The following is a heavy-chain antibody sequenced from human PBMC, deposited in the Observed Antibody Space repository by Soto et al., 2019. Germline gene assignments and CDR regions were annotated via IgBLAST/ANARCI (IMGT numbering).Heavy chain of an antibody. CDR3: ARRGYGSSTSCYVRVGPGWFDP. V-gene: IGHV4-34*01. J-gene: IGHJ5*02. CDR1: GGSFSGYY. CDR2: INHSGST. D-gene: IGHD2-2*01. Sequence: QVQLQQWGAGLLKPSETLSLTCAVYGGSFSGYYWSWIRQPPGKGLEWIGEINHSGSTNYNPSLKSRGTIAVATTKNQFSLKLSSVTAADTAVYYWARRGYGSSTSCYVRVGPGWFDPWGQGTLVTVSS.